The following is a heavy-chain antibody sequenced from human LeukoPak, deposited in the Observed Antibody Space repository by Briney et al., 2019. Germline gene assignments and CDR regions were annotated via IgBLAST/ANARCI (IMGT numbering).Heavy chain of an antibody. V-gene: IGHV3-7*01. Sequence: ETLSLTCAVSGYSISSGYYWGRIRQPPGKGLEWVANIKQDGSEKYYVDSVKGRFTISRDNAKNSLYLQMNSLRAEDTAVYYCARDLGELLEDAFDIWGQGTMVTVSS. CDR1: GYSISSGYY. J-gene: IGHJ3*02. CDR3: ARDLGELLEDAFDI. D-gene: IGHD1-26*01. CDR2: IKQDGSEK.